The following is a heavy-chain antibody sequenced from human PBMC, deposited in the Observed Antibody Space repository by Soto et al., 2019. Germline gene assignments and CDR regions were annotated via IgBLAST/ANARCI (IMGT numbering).Heavy chain of an antibody. D-gene: IGHD3-22*01. CDR3: ARDLTRITMIVVALDAFDF. V-gene: IGHV1-2*02. CDR1: GYTFRSHG. Sequence: ASVKVSCKTSGYTFRSHGITWVRQAPGQGLEWMGWINPNSGGTNYAQKFQGRVTMTRDTSISTAYMELSRLRSDDTAVYYCARDLTRITMIVVALDAFDFWGQGTMVTVSS. CDR2: INPNSGGT. J-gene: IGHJ3*01.